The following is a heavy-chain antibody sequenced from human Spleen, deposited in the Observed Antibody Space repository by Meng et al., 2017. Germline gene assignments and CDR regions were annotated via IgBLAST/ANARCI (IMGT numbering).Heavy chain of an antibody. CDR2: IYTSGST. CDR1: GGSISSYY. V-gene: IGHV4-4*07. D-gene: IGHD4-17*01. CDR3: ARRFSDYGDYRFDAFDI. J-gene: IGHJ3*02. Sequence: SETLSLTCTVSGGSISSYYWSWIRQPAGKGLEWIGRIYTSGSTNYNPSLKSRVTMSVDTSKNQFSLKLSPVTAADTAVYYCARRFSDYGDYRFDAFDIWGQGTMVTVSS.